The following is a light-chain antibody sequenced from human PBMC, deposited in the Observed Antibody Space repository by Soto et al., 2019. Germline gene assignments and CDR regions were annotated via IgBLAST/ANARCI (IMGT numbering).Light chain of an antibody. J-gene: IGKJ3*01. CDR1: KSIRTW. Sequence: IQMTHSPSTVSASVLYRVAITFLSIKSIRTWLAWYQQKPGKAPKLLIYDASSLESGVPSRFSGSGSGTEFTLTISSLQPDDFATYYCQLYNSYYSGVFIFGAGTKVDIK. CDR3: QLYNSYYSGVFI. CDR2: DAS. V-gene: IGKV1-5*01.